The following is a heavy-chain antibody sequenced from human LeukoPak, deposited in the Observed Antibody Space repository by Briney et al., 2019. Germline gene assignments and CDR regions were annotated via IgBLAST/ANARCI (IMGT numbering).Heavy chain of an antibody. V-gene: IGHV3-23*01. J-gene: IGHJ4*02. CDR1: GGSISSYY. D-gene: IGHD1-7*01. CDR2: ISGSGGST. CDR3: AKDWKYPYYFDY. Sequence: ETLSLTCTVSGGSISSYYWSWVRQAPGKGLEWVSAISGSGGSTYYADSVKGRFTISRDNSKNTLYLQMNSLRAEDTAVYYCAKDWKYPYYFDYWGQGTLVTVSS.